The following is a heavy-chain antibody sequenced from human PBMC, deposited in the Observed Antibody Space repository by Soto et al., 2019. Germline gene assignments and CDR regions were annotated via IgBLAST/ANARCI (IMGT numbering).Heavy chain of an antibody. J-gene: IGHJ4*02. D-gene: IGHD3-10*01. V-gene: IGHV3-7*01. CDR1: GFTFSTYYW. CDR2: INADGSRK. CDR3: AREEWYGAGSCFDY. Sequence: EVQLVESGGGLVQPGGSLRLSCAASGFTFSTYYWMSWLRQPPAKGLEWVANINADGSRKFYLQSLKGRFTIARDNAKSALYLQMNALRAEDTAVYYCAREEWYGAGSCFDYWGQGTLVTVSS.